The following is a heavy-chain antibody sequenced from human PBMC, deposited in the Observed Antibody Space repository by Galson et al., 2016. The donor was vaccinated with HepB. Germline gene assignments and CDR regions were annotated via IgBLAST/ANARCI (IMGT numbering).Heavy chain of an antibody. Sequence: AVKVSCKASGGTFSSYAITWVRQAPGHGLEWMGRIIPVFSTADSAQNFQGRVPITTDESTSTAYMELSSLRSEDTAVYHCARETFYADSHSYYGMDVWGPGTTVTVSS. V-gene: IGHV1-69*05. CDR3: ARETFYADSHSYYGMDV. CDR2: IIPVFSTA. D-gene: IGHD3-16*01. J-gene: IGHJ6*02. CDR1: GGTFSSYA.